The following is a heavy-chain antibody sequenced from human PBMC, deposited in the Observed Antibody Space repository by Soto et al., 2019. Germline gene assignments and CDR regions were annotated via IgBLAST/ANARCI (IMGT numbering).Heavy chain of an antibody. CDR2: IYPGDSNT. CDR3: ARQGYCSTTACYAVDY. Sequence: GGSLTISCKGSGYTFTSYWIGWVRQMPGKGLEWMGIIYPGDSNTRYSPSFQGQVTISADKSISTAYLQWSSLKATDTAMYFCARQGYCSTTACYAVDYWGQGTLVTVS. D-gene: IGHD2-2*01. CDR1: GYTFTSYW. V-gene: IGHV5-51*01. J-gene: IGHJ4*02.